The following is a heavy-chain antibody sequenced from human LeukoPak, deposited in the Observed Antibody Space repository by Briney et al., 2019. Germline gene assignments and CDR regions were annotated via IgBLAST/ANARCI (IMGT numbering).Heavy chain of an antibody. CDR3: AKDLLTGNDAFDI. D-gene: IGHD7-27*01. V-gene: IGHV3-30*18. Sequence: GRSLRLSCAASGFTFSSYGMHWVRQARGKGLEGVAGISYDENNKYYAASVKGRFTISRDNSKNALYLQMNSLRAEDTAVYYCAKDLLTGNDAFDIWGQGTMVTVSS. CDR2: ISYDENNK. CDR1: GFTFSSYG. J-gene: IGHJ3*02.